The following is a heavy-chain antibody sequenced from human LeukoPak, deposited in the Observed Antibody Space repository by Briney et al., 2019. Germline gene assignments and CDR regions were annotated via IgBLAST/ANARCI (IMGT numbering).Heavy chain of an antibody. Sequence: GRSLRLSCAASGFTFSSYAMHWVRQAPGKGLEWVAVISYDGSNKYYADSVKGRFTISRDNSKNTLYLQVNSLRAEDTAVYYCARELIAGTTSYFDYWGQGTLVTVSS. J-gene: IGHJ4*02. D-gene: IGHD1-20*01. V-gene: IGHV3-30*14. CDR3: ARELIAGTTSYFDY. CDR2: ISYDGSNK. CDR1: GFTFSSYA.